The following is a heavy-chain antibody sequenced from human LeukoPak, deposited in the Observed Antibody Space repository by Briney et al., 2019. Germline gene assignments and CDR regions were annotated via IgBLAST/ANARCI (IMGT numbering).Heavy chain of an antibody. CDR2: ITLSTSSI. CDR1: GFTFSNYN. CDR3: AREPTFSSSWYTSCDF. Sequence: GGSLRLSCVASGFTFSNYNMNWVRQAPGKGPEWVSYITLSTSSIYYADSVKGRFTISRDNAKNSLYLQMNSLKVEDTAVYYCAREPTFSSSWYTSCDFWGQGTLVTVSS. J-gene: IGHJ4*02. V-gene: IGHV3-48*01. D-gene: IGHD6-13*01.